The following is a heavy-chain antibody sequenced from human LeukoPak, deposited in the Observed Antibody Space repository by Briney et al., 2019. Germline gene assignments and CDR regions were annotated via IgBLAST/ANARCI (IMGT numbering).Heavy chain of an antibody. CDR1: GYIFTSYW. V-gene: IGHV5-51*01. CDR3: ARSERVGATASFDS. Sequence: LGASLKISCKGSGYIFTSYWIAWVRQMPGKGLEWMGIIAPFDSDTRYSPSFQGQVIISSDKSIGTAYLQWSSLQASDTAMYFCARSERVGATASFDSWGQGTLVTVSS. J-gene: IGHJ4*02. D-gene: IGHD1-26*01. CDR2: IAPFDSDT.